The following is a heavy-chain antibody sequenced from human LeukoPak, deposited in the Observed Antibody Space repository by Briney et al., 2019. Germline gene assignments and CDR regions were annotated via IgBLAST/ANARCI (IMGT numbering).Heavy chain of an antibody. J-gene: IGHJ4*02. CDR3: ARLGSSSWHTLDY. CDR1: GYIFTTYC. D-gene: IGHD6-13*01. CDR2: IYPGDSDA. V-gene: IGHV5-51*01. Sequence: RGESLKISCKGSGYIFTTYCIGWVRQMPGKGLKWMGIIYPGDSDARYSPSFQGQVTISADKSISTAYLQWSSLKASDTAMYYCARLGSSSWHTLDYWGQGTLVTVSS.